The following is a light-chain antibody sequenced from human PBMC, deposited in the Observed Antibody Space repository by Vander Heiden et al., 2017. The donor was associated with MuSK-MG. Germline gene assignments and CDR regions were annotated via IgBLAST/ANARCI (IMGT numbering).Light chain of an antibody. J-gene: IGKJ3*01. V-gene: IGKV1-5*01. CDR1: QSISSW. CDR3: QQYNIFT. Sequence: DIQMTQSPSTLSASVGDRVTITCRASQSISSWLAWYQQKPGKAPKLLIYDASSWESGVPSRFSGSGSGTEFTLTSSSLQPDDFATYYAQQYNIFTFGHGTKVDIK. CDR2: DAS.